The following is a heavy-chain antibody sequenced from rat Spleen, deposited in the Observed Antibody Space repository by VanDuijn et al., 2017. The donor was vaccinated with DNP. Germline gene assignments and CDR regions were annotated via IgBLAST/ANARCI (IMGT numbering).Heavy chain of an antibody. D-gene: IGHD1-4*01. Sequence: EVQLQESGPGLVKPSQSLSLTCSVTGYSITSNYWGWIRKFPGNKMEWIGHISYSGSTNYNPSLKSRISITRDPSKSQFFLQLNSVTTEDTATYYCARSTTTRASHYFDYWGQGVMVTVSS. CDR3: ARSTTTRASHYFDY. J-gene: IGHJ2*01. CDR2: ISYSGST. CDR1: GYSITSNY. V-gene: IGHV3-1*01.